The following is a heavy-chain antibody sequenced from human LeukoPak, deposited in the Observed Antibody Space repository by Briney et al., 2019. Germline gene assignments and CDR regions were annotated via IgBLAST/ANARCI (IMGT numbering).Heavy chain of an antibody. J-gene: IGHJ5*02. Sequence: EPLTLTCTVSGGPVSRCSYYWRWIRRPPAKGLEWIGYIYYSGSTNYNPSLKSRVTISVVTSKNQFSIKMGSVTAADTAVYYCAREWEILHFWYDPWGQGTLLTISS. CDR2: IYYSGST. CDR3: AREWEILHFWYDP. CDR1: GGPVSRCSYY. D-gene: IGHD1-26*01. V-gene: IGHV4-61*01.